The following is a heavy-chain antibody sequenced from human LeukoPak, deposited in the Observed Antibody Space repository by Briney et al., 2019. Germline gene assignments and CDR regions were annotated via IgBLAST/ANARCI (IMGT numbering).Heavy chain of an antibody. D-gene: IGHD5-24*01. CDR3: ARATPGGLHGYSFDY. Sequence: ASVKVSCKASGYTFKNYDNNWVRQATGQGLEWMGWMNPNSGNTGFAQKFQDRVSVTRDTSINTAYMELTSLRSGDTAVYYCARATPGGLHGYSFDYWGQGTVVTVYS. V-gene: IGHV1-8*02. CDR1: GYTFKNYD. CDR2: MNPNSGNT. J-gene: IGHJ4*02.